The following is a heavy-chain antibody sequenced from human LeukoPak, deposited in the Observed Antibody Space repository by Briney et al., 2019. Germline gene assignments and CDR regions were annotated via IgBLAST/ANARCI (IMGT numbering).Heavy chain of an antibody. Sequence: GGSLRLSCAASEFTFSSYGMSWVRQAPGKGLEWVSAISSGGESTYYADSVKGRFTISRDNSNHTLYLQMNSLRADDTAVYYCAKDRGRYARLGFDCWGQGTLVTVSS. CDR1: EFTFSSYG. D-gene: IGHD3-16*01. CDR3: AKDRGRYARLGFDC. J-gene: IGHJ4*02. V-gene: IGHV3-23*01. CDR2: ISSGGEST.